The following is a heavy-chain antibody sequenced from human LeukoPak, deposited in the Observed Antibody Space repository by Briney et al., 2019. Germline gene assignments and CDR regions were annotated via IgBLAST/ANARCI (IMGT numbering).Heavy chain of an antibody. V-gene: IGHV4-31*03. CDR2: IYYSGST. CDR3: ARGGVYYYDSSGYVDY. J-gene: IGHJ4*02. CDR1: GGSISSGGYY. Sequence: SETLSLTCTVSGGSISSGGYYWSWIRQHPGKGLEWIGYIYYSGSTYYNPSLKSRVTISVDTSKNQFSLKLSSVTAADTAVYYCARGGVYYYDSSGYVDYWGQGTLVTVSS. D-gene: IGHD3-22*01.